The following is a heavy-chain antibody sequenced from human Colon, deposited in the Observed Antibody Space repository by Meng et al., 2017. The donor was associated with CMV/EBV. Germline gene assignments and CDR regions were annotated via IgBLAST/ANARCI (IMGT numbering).Heavy chain of an antibody. Sequence: GESLKISCEASGFTFSSYEMNWVRQAPGKGLEWVSYISSSGSGRTIYYTDSVKGRFTISRDNAKNSLYLQMNSLRAEDTALYYCAKDIVPRHSEVSISEGMDVWGQGTTVTVSS. J-gene: IGHJ6*02. D-gene: IGHD3-16*02. CDR3: AKDIVPRHSEVSISEGMDV. V-gene: IGHV3-48*03. CDR2: ISSSGSGRTI. CDR1: GFTFSSYE.